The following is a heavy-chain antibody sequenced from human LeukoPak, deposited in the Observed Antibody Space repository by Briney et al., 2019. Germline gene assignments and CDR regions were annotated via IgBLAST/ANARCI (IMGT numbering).Heavy chain of an antibody. J-gene: IGHJ4*02. CDR2: IYTSGST. V-gene: IGHV4-4*07. CDR1: GGSISSYY. CDR3: ARLSTVTTSFDY. D-gene: IGHD4-11*01. Sequence: SETLSLTCTGSGGSISSYYWSWIRQPPGKGLEWIGRIYTSGSTNYNPSLKSRVTMSVDTSKNQFSLKLSSVTAADTAVYYCARLSTVTTSFDYWGQGTLVTVSS.